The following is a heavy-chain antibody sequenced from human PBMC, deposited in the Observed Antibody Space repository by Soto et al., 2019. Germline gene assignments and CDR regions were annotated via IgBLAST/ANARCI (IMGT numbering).Heavy chain of an antibody. J-gene: IGHJ4*02. Sequence: LRLSCAASGFTFSSYSMSWVRQAPGKGLEWVSGFRTGADDGATYYADSVKGRFTISRDISKNTLFLQMNSLRAEDTAIYYCAKKVNSGPGSQYFDYWGQGTLVTVSS. CDR2: FRTGADDGAT. V-gene: IGHV3-23*01. CDR1: GFTFSSYS. CDR3: AKKVNSGPGSQYFDY. D-gene: IGHD3-10*01.